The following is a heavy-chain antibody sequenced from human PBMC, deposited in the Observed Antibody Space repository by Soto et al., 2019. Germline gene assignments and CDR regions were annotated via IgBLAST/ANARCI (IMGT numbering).Heavy chain of an antibody. V-gene: IGHV1-69*01. CDR1: GDTFSSYS. J-gene: IGHJ6*02. Sequence: QVQLVQSGAGVKKPGSSVQVSCKASGDTFSSYSISWVRQAPGEGLEWMGGIIPIFGTANYAQKFQGRVTSTADESTSTAYMELSSLRSEDTAVYYCARDGSGYRSRASPMDVWGQGTTVTVSS. D-gene: IGHD3-22*01. CDR2: IIPIFGTA. CDR3: ARDGSGYRSRASPMDV.